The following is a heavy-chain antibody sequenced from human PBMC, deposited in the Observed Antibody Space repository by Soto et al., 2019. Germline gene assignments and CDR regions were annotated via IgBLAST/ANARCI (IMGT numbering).Heavy chain of an antibody. V-gene: IGHV3-30-3*01. CDR2: ISYDGNNE. Sequence: GGSLRLSCAASGFTFISYAMTWVRQAPGKGLEWVAIISYDGNNEYYADSVKGRFTISRDNSKNTVYLQMNSLRADDTAVYYCAKDLRTPPSYYYVMPAWGQGTTVTVSS. CDR1: GFTFISYA. J-gene: IGHJ6*02. CDR3: AKDLRTPPSYYYVMPA.